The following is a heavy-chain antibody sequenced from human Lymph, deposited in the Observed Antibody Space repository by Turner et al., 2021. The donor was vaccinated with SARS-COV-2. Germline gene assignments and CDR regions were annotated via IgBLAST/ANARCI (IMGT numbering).Heavy chain of an antibody. CDR3: AKDVYRSTFRDHYYGMNV. Sequence: EAQLVESGGGLVQPGRSLRRSCPDSGCTLDDYAMHWVRQAPRMVLELVSGSTWNSGTIGYADSMKRRFTISRDNAKNSLYLQMSSLRAEDTALYYCAKDVYRSTFRDHYYGMNVWGQGTTVTVSS. CDR1: GCTLDDYA. J-gene: IGHJ6*02. V-gene: IGHV3-9*01. D-gene: IGHD6-13*01. CDR2: STWNSGTI.